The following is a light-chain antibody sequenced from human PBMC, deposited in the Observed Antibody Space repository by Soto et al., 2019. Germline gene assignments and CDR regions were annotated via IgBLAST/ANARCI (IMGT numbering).Light chain of an antibody. Sequence: QSALTQPASVSGSPGQSITISCTGTSSDVGGYNYVSWYQQPPGKAPKLIIYAVSNRPSGVSNRFSGSKSGNTASLTITGLQADDEGDYYCSPFTTSSTWVFXGGTKVTVL. CDR2: AVS. CDR3: SPFTTSSTWV. V-gene: IGLV2-14*01. CDR1: SSDVGGYNY. J-gene: IGLJ3*02.